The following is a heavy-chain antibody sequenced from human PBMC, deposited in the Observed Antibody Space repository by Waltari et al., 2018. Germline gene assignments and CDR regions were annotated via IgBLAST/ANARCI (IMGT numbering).Heavy chain of an antibody. D-gene: IGHD3-10*01. J-gene: IGHJ6*02. V-gene: IGHV3-48*01. Sequence: EVQLVESGGGLVQPGGSLRLSCAASGFTFSSYSMNWVRQAPGKGLEWVSYISSSSSTIYYADSVKGRFTISRDNAKNSLYLQMNSLRAEDTAVYYCARNYYGSGSYYTGYYYYGMDVWGQGTTVTVSS. CDR3: ARNYYGSGSYYTGYYYYGMDV. CDR1: GFTFSSYS. CDR2: ISSSSSTI.